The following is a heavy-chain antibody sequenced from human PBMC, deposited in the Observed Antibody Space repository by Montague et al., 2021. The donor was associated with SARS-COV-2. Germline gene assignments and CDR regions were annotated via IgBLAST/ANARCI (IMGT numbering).Heavy chain of an antibody. V-gene: IGHV4-39*07. D-gene: IGHD5-12*01. Sequence: SETLSLTRTLSGGSISSSNYFWGWIRQPPGKGLEWIGSIYFGGGTYYXPSLKSRVTISVDTSKNHFSLKLTSVTAADTAVYYCARDVGKGFSGYEIEGGFDYWGQGTPVTVSS. CDR1: GGSISSSNYF. CDR3: ARDVGKGFSGYEIEGGFDY. CDR2: IYFGGGT. J-gene: IGHJ4*02.